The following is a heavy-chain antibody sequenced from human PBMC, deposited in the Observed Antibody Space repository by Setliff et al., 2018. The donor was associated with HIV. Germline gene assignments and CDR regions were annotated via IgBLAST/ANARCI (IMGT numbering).Heavy chain of an antibody. J-gene: IGHJ4*02. Sequence: GGSLRLSCAAAGFTFSNAWMTWVRQAPGKGLEWVARIRNKKNGGTTYYAAPVEGRFAISRDDSKNTLSLQMNSLKTEDTAIYYCTTDLGSGRFSWNNNWGQGTLVTVSS. CDR2: IRNKKNGGTT. V-gene: IGHV3-15*01. CDR1: GFTFSNAW. D-gene: IGHD1-26*01. CDR3: TTDLGSGRFSWNNN.